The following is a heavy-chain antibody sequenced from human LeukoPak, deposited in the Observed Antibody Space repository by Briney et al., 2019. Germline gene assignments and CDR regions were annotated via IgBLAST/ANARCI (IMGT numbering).Heavy chain of an antibody. D-gene: IGHD3-3*01. CDR1: GGSFSGYY. CDR3: ARRDTIYWYFGL. J-gene: IGHJ2*01. CDR2: INHSGST. Sequence: SETLSLTCAVYGGSFSGYYWSWIRQPPGKGLEWIGEINHSGSTNYNPSLKSRVTIPVDTSKNQFSLKLSSVTAADTAVYYCARRDTIYWYFGLWGRGTLVTVSS. V-gene: IGHV4-34*01.